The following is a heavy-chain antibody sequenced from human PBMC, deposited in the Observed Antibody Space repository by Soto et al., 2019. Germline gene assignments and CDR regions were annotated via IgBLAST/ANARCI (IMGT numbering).Heavy chain of an antibody. CDR3: SGGFVLVPAAMVDYYYGMDV. V-gene: IGHV3-30*03. J-gene: IGHJ6*02. Sequence: QVQLVASGGGVVQPGRSLRLSCAASGFTFSSYGMHWVRQAPGKGLEWVTAISYDGSNKYYADSVKGRFTISRDNSKNTLYLQMNSLRAEDTAVYYCSGGFVLVPAAMVDYYYGMDVWGQGTTVTVSS. CDR2: ISYDGSNK. D-gene: IGHD2-2*01. CDR1: GFTFSSYG.